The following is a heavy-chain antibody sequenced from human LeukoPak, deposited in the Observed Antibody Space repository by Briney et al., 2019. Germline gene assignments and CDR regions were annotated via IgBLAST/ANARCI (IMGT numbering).Heavy chain of an antibody. V-gene: IGHV4-31*03. Sequence: SETLSLTCTVSGGSISSGGYSWSWIRQHPGKGLEWIGYIYYSGSTYYNPSLKSRVTISVDTSKNQFSLKLSSVTAADTAVYYCARGSNTAMARFDYWGQGTLVTVSS. CDR3: ARGSNTAMARFDY. CDR1: GGSISSGGYS. J-gene: IGHJ4*02. D-gene: IGHD5-18*01. CDR2: IYYSGST.